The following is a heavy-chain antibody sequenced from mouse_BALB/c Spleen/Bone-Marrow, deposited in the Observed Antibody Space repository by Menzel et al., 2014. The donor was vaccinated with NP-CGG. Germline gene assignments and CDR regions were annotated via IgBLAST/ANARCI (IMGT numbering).Heavy chain of an antibody. CDR2: INPYNGGT. CDR1: GYSFTGYT. D-gene: IGHD2-4*01. J-gene: IGHJ2*01. CDR3: ARWGDYGKDFDY. Sequence: DVQLVESGPELVKPGASMKISCKASGYSFTGYTMNWVKQSHGRNLEWIGLINPYNGGTSYNQKFKGKATLTVDKSSSTACMELLSLTSEDSAVYYCARWGDYGKDFDYWGQGTTLTVSS. V-gene: IGHV1-18*01.